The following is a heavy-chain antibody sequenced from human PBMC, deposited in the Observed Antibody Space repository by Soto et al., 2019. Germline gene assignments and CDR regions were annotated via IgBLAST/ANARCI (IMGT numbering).Heavy chain of an antibody. J-gene: IGHJ4*02. D-gene: IGHD6-19*01. V-gene: IGHV3-33*01. Sequence: QVQLVASGGGVVQPGRSLRLSCAASGFTLSSYGMHWVRQAPGKGLEWVAVIWYDGSNKYYAESVKGRFTISRDNSKNTLYLHMNSQTAEDTAVYYCARDSHVGSGWQLTADYWGQGTLVIVSS. CDR1: GFTLSSYG. CDR2: IWYDGSNK. CDR3: ARDSHVGSGWQLTADY.